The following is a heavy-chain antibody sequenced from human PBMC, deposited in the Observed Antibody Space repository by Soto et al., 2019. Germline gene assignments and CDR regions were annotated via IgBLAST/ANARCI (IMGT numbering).Heavy chain of an antibody. CDR3: ARHLSARDAFAL. CDR2: IDPSDSQI. J-gene: IGHJ2*01. CDR1: GYRFNDYW. V-gene: IGHV5-10-1*01. D-gene: IGHD3-10*01. Sequence: GESLKISCQGSGYRFNDYWISWVRQMPGKGLEWMGRIDPSDSQIKYSPSFQGHITISSDKSFSTAYLEWKSLKASDTAIYYCARHLSARDAFALWGRGTLVTVST.